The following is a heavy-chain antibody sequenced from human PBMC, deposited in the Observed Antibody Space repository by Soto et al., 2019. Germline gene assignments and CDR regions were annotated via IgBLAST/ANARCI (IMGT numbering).Heavy chain of an antibody. J-gene: IGHJ4*02. CDR1: GFTFNSYY. D-gene: IGHD1-26*01. CDR2: INPSGGST. V-gene: IGHV1-46*02. Sequence: VSVKVSCKASGFTFNSYYMYWVRQAPGKGLEWMGIINPSGGSTSYAQRFQGRVTMTRDTSTSTVYMELSSLRSEDTAVYYCARDSVVGATTSSRYFDYWGQGTLVTVSS. CDR3: ARDSVVGATTSSRYFDY.